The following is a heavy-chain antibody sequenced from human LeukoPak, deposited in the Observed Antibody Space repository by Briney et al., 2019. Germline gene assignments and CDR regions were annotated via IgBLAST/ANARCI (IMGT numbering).Heavy chain of an antibody. D-gene: IGHD2/OR15-2a*01. Sequence: PSETLSLACAVSDDSITMYYWTWIRQPPGKGLEWIGYVDHTGSTKFNPSLNGRVNISRDTSNNFFSLRLRSVTAADTAVYFCARGRVSSSTWYSTFFYMDFWGKGTTVTVSS. CDR3: ARGRVSSSTWYSTFFYMDF. CDR1: DDSITMYY. CDR2: VDHTGST. J-gene: IGHJ6*03. V-gene: IGHV4-59*01.